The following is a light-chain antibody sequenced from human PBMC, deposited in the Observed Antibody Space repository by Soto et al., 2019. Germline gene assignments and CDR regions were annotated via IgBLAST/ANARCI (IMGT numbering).Light chain of an antibody. CDR1: SSDVAGYNY. J-gene: IGLJ2*01. CDR2: EVS. CDR3: TSYTSNNTVI. V-gene: IGLV2-14*01. Sequence: QSALTQPASVSGSPGQSITISCTGTSSDVAGYNYVSWYQQEPGKAPKLMICEVSNRPSGVSNRFSGSKSGNTASLTISGLQAEDEADYYCTSYTSNNTVIFGGGTKLTVL.